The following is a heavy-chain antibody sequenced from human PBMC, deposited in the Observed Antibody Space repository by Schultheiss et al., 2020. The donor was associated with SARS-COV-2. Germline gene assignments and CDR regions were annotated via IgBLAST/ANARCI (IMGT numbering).Heavy chain of an antibody. CDR2: ISSSSSTV. CDR3: AKRSSWSSFDY. V-gene: IGHV3-48*01. CDR1: GFIFNMYS. Sequence: GGSLRLSCAASGFIFNMYSMNWVRQAPGKGLEWVSYISSSSSTVYYADSVKGRFTISRDNSENTLYLQINSLRAEDSAVYYCAKRSSWSSFDYWGQGTLVTVSS. J-gene: IGHJ4*02. D-gene: IGHD6-13*01.